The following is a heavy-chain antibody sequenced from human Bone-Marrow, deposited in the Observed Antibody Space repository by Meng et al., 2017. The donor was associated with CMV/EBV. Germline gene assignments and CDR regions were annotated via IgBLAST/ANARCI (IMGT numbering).Heavy chain of an antibody. D-gene: IGHD3-10*02. V-gene: IGHV3-74*01. CDR1: GFTSSSPW. CDR2: INGEGSAT. J-gene: IGHJ3*02. CDR3: GRDSRNVLDM. Sequence: LSCAASGFTSSSPWMHWVRQGPGKGLVGVSCINGEGSATRYADSVKGRFTISRDNAKNTLYLQINSLRAEDSAVYYCGRDSRNVLDMWGQGTTVTVSS.